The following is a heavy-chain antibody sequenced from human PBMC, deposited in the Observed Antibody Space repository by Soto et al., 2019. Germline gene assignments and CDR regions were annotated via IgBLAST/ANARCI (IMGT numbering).Heavy chain of an antibody. Sequence: SETLSLTCTVSGGSISSGGYYWSWIRQHPGKGLEWIGYIYYSGSTYYNPSLKSRVTISVDTSKNQFSLKLSSVTAADTAVYYCTRELTGTTYWFDPWGQGTLVTVSS. CDR1: GGSISSGGYY. V-gene: IGHV4-31*03. CDR2: IYYSGST. CDR3: TRELTGTTYWFDP. J-gene: IGHJ5*02. D-gene: IGHD1-7*01.